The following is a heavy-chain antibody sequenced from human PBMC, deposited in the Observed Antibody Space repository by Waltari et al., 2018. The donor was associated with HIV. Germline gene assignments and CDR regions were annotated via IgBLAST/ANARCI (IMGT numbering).Heavy chain of an antibody. CDR3: ARLRGRGGITMIVPRFDP. CDR1: GGSISSTSYY. J-gene: IGHJ5*02. Sequence: QLQLQESGPGLVKPSETLSLTCTVSGGSISSTSYYWGWIRQPPGKGLEWIGTIYYSGGTYYNPSLKSRVTISVDTSKNQFSLKLSSVTAADTAVYYCARLRGRGGITMIVPRFDPWGQGTLVTVSS. CDR2: IYYSGGT. D-gene: IGHD3-22*01. V-gene: IGHV4-39*01.